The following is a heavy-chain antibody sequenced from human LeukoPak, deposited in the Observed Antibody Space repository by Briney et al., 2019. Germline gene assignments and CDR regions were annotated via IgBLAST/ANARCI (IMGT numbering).Heavy chain of an antibody. CDR3: ATLHGWWDTTGWYVR. V-gene: IGHV1-8*01. D-gene: IGHD6-19*01. J-gene: IGHJ4*02. Sequence: GASVKVSCKASGYTFTSYDINWVRQATGQGLEWMGWMNPNSGNTGYAQKFQGRVTMTRNTSISTAYMELSSLRSEDTAVYYCATLHGWWDTTGWYVRWGQGTLVTVSS. CDR2: MNPNSGNT. CDR1: GYTFTSYD.